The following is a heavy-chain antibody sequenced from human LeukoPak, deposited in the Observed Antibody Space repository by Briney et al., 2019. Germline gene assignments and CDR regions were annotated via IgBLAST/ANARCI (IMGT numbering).Heavy chain of an antibody. CDR2: IQYDGSEK. CDR3: AKDLTGAYCSDY. V-gene: IGHV3-30-3*01. Sequence: QSGRSLRLSCAASGFIFSSHAMHWVRQAPGKGLEWVAVIQYDGSEKRYADSVKGRFTVSRDNSKNTLYRQMDSLTAEDTAVYHCAKDLTGAYCSDYWGQGTLVTVSS. CDR1: GFIFSSHA. D-gene: IGHD3-9*01. J-gene: IGHJ4*02.